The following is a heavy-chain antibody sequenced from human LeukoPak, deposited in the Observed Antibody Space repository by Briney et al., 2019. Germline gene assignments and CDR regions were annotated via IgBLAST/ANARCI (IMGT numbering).Heavy chain of an antibody. CDR2: IYHSGST. Sequence: SETLSLTCTVSGGSISSGGYYWSWIRQPPGKGLEWIGYIYHSGSTYYNPSLKSRVTISVDRSKNQFSLKLSSVTAADTAVYYCARDVAVAGPDHWGQGTLVTVSS. J-gene: IGHJ4*02. D-gene: IGHD6-19*01. CDR1: GGSISSGGYY. V-gene: IGHV4-30-2*01. CDR3: ARDVAVAGPDH.